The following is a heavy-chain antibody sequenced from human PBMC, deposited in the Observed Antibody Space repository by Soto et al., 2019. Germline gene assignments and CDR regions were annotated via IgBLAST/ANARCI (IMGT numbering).Heavy chain of an antibody. V-gene: IGHV5-51*01. J-gene: IGHJ4*02. CDR3: ARLNYYDSSGYYIDY. CDR2: IYPGDSDT. D-gene: IGHD3-22*01. CDR1: GYSFPSYW. Sequence: GVSLQISCKGSGYSFPSYWIGWVRQMPGKGLEWMGIIYPGDSDTRYSPSFQGQVTISADKSISTAYLQWSSLKASDTAMYYCARLNYYDSSGYYIDYWGQGTLVTVSS.